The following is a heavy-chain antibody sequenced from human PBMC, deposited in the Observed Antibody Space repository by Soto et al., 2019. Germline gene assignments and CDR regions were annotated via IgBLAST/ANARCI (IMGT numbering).Heavy chain of an antibody. Sequence: QVQLVKSGAEVKKPGSSVKVSGKASGGTFSSYAISWVRQAPGQGLEWMGGIIPIFGTANYAQKFQGRVTITADESTSTAYMELSGLRSEDTAVYYCARESRYCSGGSCYFLPGIDYWGQGTLVTVSS. J-gene: IGHJ4*02. CDR1: GGTFSSYA. V-gene: IGHV1-69*12. D-gene: IGHD2-15*01. CDR2: IIPIFGTA. CDR3: ARESRYCSGGSCYFLPGIDY.